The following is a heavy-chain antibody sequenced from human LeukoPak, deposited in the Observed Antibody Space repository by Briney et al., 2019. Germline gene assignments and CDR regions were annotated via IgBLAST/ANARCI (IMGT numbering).Heavy chain of an antibody. CDR3: ARGGTWNSGFDC. CDR2: ISSSSSYI. V-gene: IGHV3-21*05. Sequence: PGGSLRLSCAASGFTFSSYSMNWVRQAPGKGLEWVSYISSSSSYIYYADSVKGRFTISRDNAKNSLYLQMISLRAEDTAVYYCARGGTWNSGFDCWGQGTLVTVSS. J-gene: IGHJ4*02. D-gene: IGHD1-7*01. CDR1: GFTFSSYS.